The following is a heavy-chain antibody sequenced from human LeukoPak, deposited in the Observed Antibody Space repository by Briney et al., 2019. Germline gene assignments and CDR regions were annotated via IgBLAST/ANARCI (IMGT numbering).Heavy chain of an antibody. CDR2: IWYDGSNK. J-gene: IGHJ6*02. CDR3: ARGMFRGFYGMDV. Sequence: GRSLRLSCAASGFTFSSYGMHWVRQAPGKGLEWVAVIWYDGSNKYYADSVKGRFTISRDNSKNTLYLQMNSLRAEDTAVYYCARGMFRGFYGMDVWGQGTTVTVSS. D-gene: IGHD3-10*02. CDR1: GFTFSSYG. V-gene: IGHV3-33*01.